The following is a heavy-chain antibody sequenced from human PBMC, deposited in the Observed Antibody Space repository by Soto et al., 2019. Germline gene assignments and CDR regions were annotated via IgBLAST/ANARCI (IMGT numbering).Heavy chain of an antibody. D-gene: IGHD2-15*01. J-gene: IGHJ3*02. V-gene: IGHV4-59*01. CDR1: GGSISSYY. CDR3: ARHCSGGSCSRRDAFDI. CDR2: IYYSGST. Sequence: QVQLQESGPGLVKPSETLSLTCTVSGGSISSYYWSWIRQPPGTGLEWIRYIYYSGSTNYNPSLNSRVTISVDTSKNQFFLELTSVTAADTAVYYCARHCSGGSCSRRDAFDIWGQGTMVTVSS.